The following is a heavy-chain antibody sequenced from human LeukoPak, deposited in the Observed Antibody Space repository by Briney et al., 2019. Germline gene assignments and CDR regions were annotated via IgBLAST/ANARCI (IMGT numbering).Heavy chain of an antibody. CDR3: ARSRTLWGAFDI. CDR1: GFTFSSYD. Sequence: GGSLRLSCAASGFTFSSYDMHWVRQATGKGLEWVSAIGTAGDTYYPGSVKGRFTISRENAKNSLYLQMNSLRAGDTAVYYCARSRTLWGAFDIWGQGTMVTVSS. D-gene: IGHD2-21*01. CDR2: IGTAGDT. V-gene: IGHV3-13*04. J-gene: IGHJ3*02.